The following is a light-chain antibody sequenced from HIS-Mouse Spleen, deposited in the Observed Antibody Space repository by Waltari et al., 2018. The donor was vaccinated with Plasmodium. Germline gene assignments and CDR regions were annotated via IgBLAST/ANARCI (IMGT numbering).Light chain of an antibody. J-gene: IGLJ3*02. V-gene: IGLV3-10*01. CDR1: ALPKKY. Sequence: SYELTQPPSVSVSPGQTARITCSGAALPKKYAYWYQQKSGQAPVLVIYEDSKRPSGIPELFSGSSSGTMATLTISGARVEDEADYYCYSTDSSGNHRVFGGGTKLTVL. CDR2: EDS. CDR3: YSTDSSGNHRV.